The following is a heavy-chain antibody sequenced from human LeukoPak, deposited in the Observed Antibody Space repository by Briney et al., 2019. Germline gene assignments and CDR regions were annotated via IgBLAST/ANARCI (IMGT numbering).Heavy chain of an antibody. J-gene: IGHJ2*01. CDR3: ARRGFPRRFDL. D-gene: IGHD3-10*01. CDR2: INHSGST. V-gene: IGHV4-34*01. Sequence: SETLSLTCAVYGGSFSGYYWSWIRQPPGKGLEWIGEINHSGSTNYNPSLKSRVTISVDTSKNQFSLKLSSVTAADTAVYYCARRGFPRRFDLWGRGTLVTVSS. CDR1: GGSFSGYY.